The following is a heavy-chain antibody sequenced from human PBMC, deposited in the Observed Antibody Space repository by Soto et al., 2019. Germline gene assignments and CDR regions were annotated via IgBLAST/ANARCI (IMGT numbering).Heavy chain of an antibody. D-gene: IGHD5-18*01. J-gene: IGHJ4*02. CDR2: IYPGDSDT. CDR1: GYSFTSYW. CDR3: ARSRVDVDTAMGPVDY. V-gene: IGHV5-51*01. Sequence: PGESLKISCKGSGYSFTSYWIGWVRQMPGKGLEWMGIIYPGDSDTRYSPSFQGQVTISADKSISTAYLQWSSLKASDTAMYYCARSRVDVDTAMGPVDYWGQGTLVTVSS.